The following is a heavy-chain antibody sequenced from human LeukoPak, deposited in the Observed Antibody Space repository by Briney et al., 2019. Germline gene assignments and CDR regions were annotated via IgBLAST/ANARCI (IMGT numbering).Heavy chain of an antibody. CDR2: IWFDGIRK. CDR3: ARDLEDSSPFGAFDM. J-gene: IGHJ3*02. CDR1: GVTFSSYW. D-gene: IGHD3-22*01. V-gene: IGHV3-33*01. Sequence: GGSLRLSCAASGVTFSSYWMHWVRQAPGKGLEWVAAIWFDGIRKYYADSVKGRLTISRDNSKNTLYLQMNSLRAEDTAVYYCARDLEDSSPFGAFDMWGQGTMVTVSS.